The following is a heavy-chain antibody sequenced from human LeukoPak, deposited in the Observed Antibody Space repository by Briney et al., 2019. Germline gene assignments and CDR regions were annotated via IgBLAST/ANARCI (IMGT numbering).Heavy chain of an antibody. Sequence: SETLSLTCTLSGGSITSDYWSWIRQSPGKGLEWIGYFSYSGSTHYSPSLTSRVAISVDTSRNLLSLKLRSVTAADTAIYYCARADESLVYGMDVWGPGTTVIVSS. V-gene: IGHV4-59*08. J-gene: IGHJ6*02. CDR1: GGSITSDY. CDR2: FSYSGST. CDR3: ARADESLVYGMDV.